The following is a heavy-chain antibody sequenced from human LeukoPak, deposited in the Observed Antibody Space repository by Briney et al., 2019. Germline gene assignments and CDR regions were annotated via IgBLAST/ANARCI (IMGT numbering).Heavy chain of an antibody. CDR2: IQNDGKNK. CDR1: GFTFSSHG. D-gene: IGHD2-2*01. J-gene: IGHJ4*02. CDR3: ARDGVVVVPAAFDY. V-gene: IGHV3-30*02. Sequence: GGSLRLSCAASGFTFSSHGMHWVRQAPGKGLEWVAFIQNDGKNKKYADSVKGRFTISRDNAKNSLYLQMNSLRAEDTALYYCARDGVVVVPAAFDYWGQGTLVTVSS.